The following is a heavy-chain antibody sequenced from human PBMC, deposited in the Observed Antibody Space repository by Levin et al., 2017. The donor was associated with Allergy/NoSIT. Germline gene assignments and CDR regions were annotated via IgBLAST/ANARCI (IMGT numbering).Heavy chain of an antibody. CDR1: GFTFSAYG. Sequence: GGSLRLSCAASGFTFSAYGMSWVRQAPGKGLEWVSAVSGRGGETYYADSVQGRFTISRDNSKNTLYLQMNSLRADDTAVYYCAPLVVTALAEVDSWGQGTLVTVSS. J-gene: IGHJ4*02. CDR2: VSGRGGET. CDR3: APLVVTALAEVDS. V-gene: IGHV3-23*01. D-gene: IGHD2-21*02.